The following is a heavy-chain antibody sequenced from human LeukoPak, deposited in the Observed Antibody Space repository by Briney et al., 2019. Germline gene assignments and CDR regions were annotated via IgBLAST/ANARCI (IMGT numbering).Heavy chain of an antibody. CDR3: VKDLGRYRNNCFDY. Sequence: AGGSLRLSCAASGFTFSSYAMSWVRQAPEKGLEWVSTISGSGGGTYYADSVKGRFTISRDDSKNTLYLQMNSLRAEGTAVYYCVKDLGRYRNNCFDYWGQGTLVTVSS. CDR1: GFTFSSYA. CDR2: ISGSGGGT. J-gene: IGHJ4*02. V-gene: IGHV3-23*01. D-gene: IGHD1-26*01.